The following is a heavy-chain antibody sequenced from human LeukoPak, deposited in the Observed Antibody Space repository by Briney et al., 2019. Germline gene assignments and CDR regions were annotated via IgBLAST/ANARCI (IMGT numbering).Heavy chain of an antibody. CDR2: INHSGST. CDR3: ARSQGGYQLLLGGRRWFDP. D-gene: IGHD2-2*01. J-gene: IGHJ5*02. CDR1: GGSISSGGYY. V-gene: IGHV4-39*07. Sequence: PSETLSLTCTVSGGSISSGGYYWSWIRQPPGKGLEWIGEINHSGSTNYNPSLKSRVTISVDTSKNQFSLKLSSVTAADTAVYYCARSQGGYQLLLGGRRWFDPWGQGTLVTVSS.